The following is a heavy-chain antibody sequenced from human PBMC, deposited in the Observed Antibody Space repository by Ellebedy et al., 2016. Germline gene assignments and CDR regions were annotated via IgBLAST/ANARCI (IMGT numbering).Heavy chain of an antibody. CDR2: IYNDGSST. Sequence: GGSLRLSCAASGFTFSSHWMHWVRQAPGKGLVWVSRIYNDGSSTSYADSVKGRFTISRDNAKNTLYLQMNSLRAEDTAVYYCAREMYGSSRQTDAFDIWGLGTVVTVSS. CDR1: GFTFSSHW. CDR3: AREMYGSSRQTDAFDI. D-gene: IGHD6-6*01. J-gene: IGHJ3*02. V-gene: IGHV3-74*01.